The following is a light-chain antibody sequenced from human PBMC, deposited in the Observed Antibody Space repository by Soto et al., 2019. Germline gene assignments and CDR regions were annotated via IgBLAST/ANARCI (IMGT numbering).Light chain of an antibody. CDR2: WAS. V-gene: IGKV4-1*01. CDR1: QNVLYGSNNKNY. CDR3: QQYYSAPRLT. Sequence: DIVMTQSPDSLAVSLGERATINSKSSQNVLYGSNNKNYLAWYQQKPGQPPKLLIYWASTRESGVPDRFSGSGSGTDFTLTISSLQAEDVAVYFCQQYYSAPRLTFGGGTKVDIK. J-gene: IGKJ4*01.